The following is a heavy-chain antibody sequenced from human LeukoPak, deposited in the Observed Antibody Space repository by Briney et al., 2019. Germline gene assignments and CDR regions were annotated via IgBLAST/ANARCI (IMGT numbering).Heavy chain of an antibody. CDR1: GYTFTGYY. J-gene: IGHJ4*02. Sequence: ASVKVSCKASGYTFTGYYMHWVRQAPGQGLEWMGWINPNSGGTNCAQKFQGRVTMTRDTSISTAYMELSRLRSDDTAVYYCARSYSSGYYFHGLDYWGQGTLVTVSS. V-gene: IGHV1-2*02. D-gene: IGHD3-22*01. CDR3: ARSYSSGYYFHGLDY. CDR2: INPNSGGT.